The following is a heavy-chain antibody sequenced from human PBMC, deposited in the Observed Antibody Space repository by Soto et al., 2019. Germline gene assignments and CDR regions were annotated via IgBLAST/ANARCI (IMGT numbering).Heavy chain of an antibody. J-gene: IGHJ4*02. CDR1: GFTFSNAW. D-gene: IGHD5-12*01. CDR3: TTDRLSNIVATPFDY. Sequence: EVQLVESGGGLVKPGGSLRLSCAASGFTFSNAWMSWVRQAPGKGLVWVGRIKSKTDGGTTDYAAPVKGRFTISRDDSKNTLYLQMNSLKTEDTAVYYCTTDRLSNIVATPFDYWGQGTLVTVSS. CDR2: IKSKTDGGTT. V-gene: IGHV3-15*01.